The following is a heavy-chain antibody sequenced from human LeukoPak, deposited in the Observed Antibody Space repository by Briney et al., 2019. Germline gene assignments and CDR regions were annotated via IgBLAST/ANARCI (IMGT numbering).Heavy chain of an antibody. D-gene: IGHD2-21*01. CDR2: INHSGST. J-gene: IGHJ4*02. Sequence: SETLSLTCAVYGGSFSGYYWSWIRQPPGKGLEWIGEINHSGSTNYNPSLKSRVTISVDRSKNQFSLKLSSVTAADTAVYYCARNRIPGSLLFDYWGQGTLVTVSS. CDR3: ARNRIPGSLLFDY. CDR1: GGSFSGYY. V-gene: IGHV4-34*01.